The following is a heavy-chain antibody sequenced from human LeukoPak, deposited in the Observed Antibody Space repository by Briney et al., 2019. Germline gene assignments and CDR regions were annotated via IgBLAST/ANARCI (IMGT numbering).Heavy chain of an antibody. CDR3: ARAGIAAAYFQH. Sequence: AGSLRLSCAASGFTFSSYEMNWVRHAPGKGLDWVSYISSSGSTIYYADSVKGRFTISRDNAKNSLYLQMNSLRAEDTAVYYCARAGIAAAYFQHWGQGTLVTVSS. J-gene: IGHJ1*01. D-gene: IGHD6-13*01. V-gene: IGHV3-48*03. CDR2: ISSSGSTI. CDR1: GFTFSSYE.